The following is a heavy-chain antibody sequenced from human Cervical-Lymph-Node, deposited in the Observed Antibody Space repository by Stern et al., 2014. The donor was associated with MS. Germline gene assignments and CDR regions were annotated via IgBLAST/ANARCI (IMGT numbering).Heavy chain of an antibody. CDR3: ALSAFDY. CDR1: GFTFTNYY. CDR2: INRSDDDT. J-gene: IGHJ4*02. D-gene: IGHD5/OR15-5a*01. Sequence: VQLVESGAEVKKPGASVKVSCKASGFTFTNYYVHWVRQAPGQGLEWMGIINRSDDDTGYAQKFQGRLTVTRDTSTSTVYMELSSLKYEDTAVYYCALSAFDYWGQGTLVTVSS. V-gene: IGHV1-46*01.